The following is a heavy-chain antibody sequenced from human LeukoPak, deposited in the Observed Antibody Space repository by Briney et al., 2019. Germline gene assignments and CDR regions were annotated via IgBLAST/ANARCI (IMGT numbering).Heavy chain of an antibody. D-gene: IGHD3-22*01. Sequence: PSETLSLTCTVSGRSISSSSYYWGWIRQPPGKGLDWIGSIYYSGSTYYNPSLKSRFTISVDTSKNQFSLKLSSVTAADTAVYYCVNYYDSSDYQQPNHFDYWGQGTLVTVSS. CDR3: VNYYDSSDYQQPNHFDY. V-gene: IGHV4-39*01. CDR1: GRSISSSSYY. CDR2: IYYSGST. J-gene: IGHJ4*02.